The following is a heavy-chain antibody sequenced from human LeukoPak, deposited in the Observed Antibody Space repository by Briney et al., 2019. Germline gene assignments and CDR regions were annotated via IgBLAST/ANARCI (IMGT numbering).Heavy chain of an antibody. V-gene: IGHV3-48*03. D-gene: IGHD4-23*01. CDR3: ARDTLLYGNSPAAFDI. CDR2: ISSSGNSL. J-gene: IGHJ3*02. Sequence: PGGSLRLSCAASGFTFSSYEMNWVRQAPGKGLEWVACISSSGNSLDYADAVKGRFTISRDKAKNSLSLQMNSLRDEDTAVYYCARDTLLYGNSPAAFDIWGQGTLVTVSS. CDR1: GFTFSSYE.